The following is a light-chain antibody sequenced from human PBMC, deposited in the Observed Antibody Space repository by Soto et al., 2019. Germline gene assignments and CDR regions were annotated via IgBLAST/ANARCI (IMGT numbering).Light chain of an antibody. Sequence: IGLTQSPATRSLSPGEPATLSCRASQSIRRYLAWYQQKPGQAPRLLIYDASIRATGIPARFRGGGSETDFTLNITSLAPEDFAMYDCQQRGTWPRVTFGVGTKGEIK. CDR1: QSIRRY. CDR2: DAS. CDR3: QQRGTWPRVT. V-gene: IGKV3-11*01. J-gene: IGKJ4*01.